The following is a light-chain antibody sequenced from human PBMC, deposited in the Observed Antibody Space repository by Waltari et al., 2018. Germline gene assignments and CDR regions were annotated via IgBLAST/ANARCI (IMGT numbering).Light chain of an antibody. CDR2: DVS. CDR1: SRDVAGYHY. CDR3: SSYTSKSTVV. J-gene: IGLJ2*01. V-gene: IGLV2-14*03. Sequence: QSALTQPASVSGSPGQSLTIPCTGHSRDVAGYHYVSWHQLHPGKAPKLLIYDVSNRPSGVSNRFSGSKSGNTASLTISGIQAEDEADYYCSCSSYTSKSTVVFGGGTKLTVL.